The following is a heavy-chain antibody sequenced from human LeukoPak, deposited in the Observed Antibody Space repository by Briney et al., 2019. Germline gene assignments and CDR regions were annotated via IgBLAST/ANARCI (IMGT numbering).Heavy chain of an antibody. CDR3: GRDSRWAQPDY. D-gene: IGHD5-24*01. Sequence: PGGSLRLSCAASGITFSGSGMSWLRQAPGKGLEGVSGLTSSGARTYYADSVKGRLTISRDNSKNTVYLQINSLTAEDTAVYYCGRDSRWAQPDYWGQGTLVTVSS. J-gene: IGHJ4*02. CDR2: LTSSGART. CDR1: GITFSGSG. V-gene: IGHV3-23*01.